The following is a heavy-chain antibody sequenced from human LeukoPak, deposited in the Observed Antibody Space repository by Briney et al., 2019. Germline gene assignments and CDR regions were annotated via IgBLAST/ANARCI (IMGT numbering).Heavy chain of an antibody. CDR1: GFTVSSSC. CDR3: AREESISNFDY. D-gene: IGHD6-6*01. V-gene: IGHV3-66*01. J-gene: IGHJ4*02. Sequence: GGSLRLSCAASGFTVSSSCLSWVRQAPGKGLEWVSFIYTGDITYYVDSVKGRFTISRDNAKNSLYLQMNSLRAEDTAVYYCAREESISNFDYWGQGTLVTVSS. CDR2: IYTGDIT.